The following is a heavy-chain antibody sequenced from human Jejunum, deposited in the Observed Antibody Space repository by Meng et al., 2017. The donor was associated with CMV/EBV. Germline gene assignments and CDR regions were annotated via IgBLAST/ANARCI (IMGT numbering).Heavy chain of an antibody. V-gene: IGHV4-31*02. CDR1: GASITSEGYS. CDR2: IYYRGTT. Sequence: VSGASITSEGYSWSWIRQPPGKGLEWVGHIYYRGTTYYNPSLKSRVTISVDTSKNQFSLKLTSVTAADTAVYYCARDRRTATETFDYWGQGNLVTVSS. D-gene: IGHD1-26*01. J-gene: IGHJ4*02. CDR3: ARDRRTATETFDY.